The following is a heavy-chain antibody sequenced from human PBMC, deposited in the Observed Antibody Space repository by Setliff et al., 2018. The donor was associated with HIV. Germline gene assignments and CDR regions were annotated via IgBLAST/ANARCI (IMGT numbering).Heavy chain of an antibody. V-gene: IGHV3-21*04. Sequence: AGGSLRLSCAASGFTFSDYTMNWVRQAPGKGLEWVSSISTGGHFIYYADSVKGRFTISRDNAKKSVYLQMNSLRAEDTAVYYCAKDSSGWLGYFDYWGQGTLVTVSS. J-gene: IGHJ4*02. CDR1: GFTFSDYT. CDR2: ISTGGHFI. D-gene: IGHD6-19*01. CDR3: AKDSSGWLGYFDY.